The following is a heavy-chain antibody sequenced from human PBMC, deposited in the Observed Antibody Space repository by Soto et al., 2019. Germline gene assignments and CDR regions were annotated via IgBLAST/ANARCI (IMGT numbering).Heavy chain of an antibody. Sequence: SVKVSCKASGGTFNTYAIHWVRQAPGQGLEWVGGIIPLFGTPKYAQKFQGRVTIIADESTSTTHMELSSLRSEDTAIYYCARDIVRVPAGIRADDYFYYYAMDVWGQGTTVTVSS. J-gene: IGHJ6*02. CDR3: ARDIVRVPAGIRADDYFYYYAMDV. V-gene: IGHV1-69*13. D-gene: IGHD2-2*02. CDR2: IIPLFGTP. CDR1: GGTFNTYA.